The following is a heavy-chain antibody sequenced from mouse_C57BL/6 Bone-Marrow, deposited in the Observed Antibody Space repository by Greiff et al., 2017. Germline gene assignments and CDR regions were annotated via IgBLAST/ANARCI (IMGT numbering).Heavy chain of an antibody. D-gene: IGHD1-1*01. J-gene: IGHJ2*01. CDR1: GFTFSDFY. CDR2: SRNKANDYTT. CDR3: ARDDYGSGFDY. Sequence: EVKLMESGGGLVQSGRSLRLSCATSGFTFSDFYMEWVRQAPGKGLEWIAASRNKANDYTTEYSASVKGRFIVSRDTSQSILYLQMNALRAEDTAMYYCARDDYGSGFDYWGQGTTLTVSS. V-gene: IGHV7-1*01.